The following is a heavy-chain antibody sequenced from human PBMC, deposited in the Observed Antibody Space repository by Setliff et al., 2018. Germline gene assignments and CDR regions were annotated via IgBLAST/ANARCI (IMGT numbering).Heavy chain of an antibody. J-gene: IGHJ5*01. CDR1: GASISSSY. CDR2: VYSSSSP. CDR3: ARARYCSGGRCYWTWLDS. D-gene: IGHD2-15*01. Sequence: PSETLSLTCNVSGASISSSYWTWIRQPPGNELEWIGYVYSSSSPYYEPSLESRVTMSIDTSKNQISLQLRSLTAADTAVYYCARARYCSGGRCYWTWLDSWAQGTLVTAPQ. V-gene: IGHV4-4*08.